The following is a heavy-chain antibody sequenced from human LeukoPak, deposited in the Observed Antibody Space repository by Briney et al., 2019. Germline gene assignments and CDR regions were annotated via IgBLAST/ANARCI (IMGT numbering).Heavy chain of an antibody. V-gene: IGHV4-34*01. CDR2: INHSGST. CDR3: AREGYSRSLDY. J-gene: IGHJ4*02. Sequence: SETLSLTCAVYGGSFSGYSWSWIRQPPGKGLEWIGEINHSGSTNYNPSLKSRVTISVDTSKNQFSLKLSSVTAADTAVYYCAREGYSRSLDYWGQGTLVTVSS. CDR1: GGSFSGYS. D-gene: IGHD6-6*01.